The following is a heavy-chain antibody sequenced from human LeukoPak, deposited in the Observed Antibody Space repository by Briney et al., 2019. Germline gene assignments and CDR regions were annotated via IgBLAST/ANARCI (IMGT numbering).Heavy chain of an antibody. J-gene: IGHJ4*02. V-gene: IGHV3-48*03. D-gene: IGHD3-10*01. CDR3: RLWFGQLADDH. Sequence: PGGSLRLSCAASGFTFDDYAMHWVRQAPGKGLEWVSFISSSGSIIYYADSVRGRFTISRDNAKNSLFLQMNSLRVEDTAIYYCRLWFGQLADDHWGQGSLVTVSS. CDR1: GFTFDDYA. CDR2: ISSSGSII.